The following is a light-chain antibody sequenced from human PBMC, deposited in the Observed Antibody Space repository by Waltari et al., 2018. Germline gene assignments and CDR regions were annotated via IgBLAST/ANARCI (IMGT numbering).Light chain of an antibody. V-gene: IGKV1-27*01. J-gene: IGKJ1*01. CDR2: AAS. CDR1: QGISNY. CDR3: QQYYALPRT. Sequence: DIQMTQSPSSLSASVGDRVTITCRASQGISNYLAWYQQKPGKVPKLLIYAASTLQSGVPSRFSGRGSGTDFTLTITSLQAENVAVYYCQQYYALPRTFGQGTKVEI.